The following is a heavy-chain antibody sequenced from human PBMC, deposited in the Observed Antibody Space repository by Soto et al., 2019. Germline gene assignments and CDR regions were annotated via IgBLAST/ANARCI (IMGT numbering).Heavy chain of an antibody. CDR1: GFTGSSVW. CDR2: IKSKTDGGTT. CDR3: TTDSYSTIIIVRFDY. J-gene: IGHJ4*01. Sequence: GSLRLSCAASGFTGSSVWINWGRQAPGKGLEWVGRIKSKTDGGTTDYAEPVKGRFAISRDDSNNMVYLQMNSLKIEDTAVYYCTTDSYSTIIIVRFDYWGHGTLVTVSS. V-gene: IGHV3-15*07. D-gene: IGHD3-22*01.